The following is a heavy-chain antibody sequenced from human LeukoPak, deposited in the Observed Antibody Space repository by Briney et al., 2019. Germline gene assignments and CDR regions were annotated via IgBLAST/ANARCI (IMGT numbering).Heavy chain of an antibody. CDR3: AKPYYYDSSGYYAGATDY. CDR2: ISYDGNKK. Sequence: GGSLRLSCAASGFTFNSFGMFWVRQAPGKGLEWMAVISYDGNKKDYADSVKGRFTISRDNSKNTLYLQMNSLRAEDTAVYYCAKPYYYDSSGYYAGATDYWGQGTLVTVSS. CDR1: GFTFNSFG. V-gene: IGHV3-30*18. J-gene: IGHJ4*02. D-gene: IGHD3-22*01.